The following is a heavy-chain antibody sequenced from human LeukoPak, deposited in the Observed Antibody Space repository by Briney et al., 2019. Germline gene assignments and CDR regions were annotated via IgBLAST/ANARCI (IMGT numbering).Heavy chain of an antibody. D-gene: IGHD5-12*01. Sequence: SVKVSCKASGGTFSSYSISWVRQAPGQGLEWMGKITPILGIANYAQKFQGRVTITADKSTSTAYMELSSLRSEDTAVYYCAREMATIKGNNWFDPWGQGTLVTVSS. J-gene: IGHJ5*02. CDR2: ITPILGIA. CDR1: GGTFSSYS. CDR3: AREMATIKGNNWFDP. V-gene: IGHV1-69*04.